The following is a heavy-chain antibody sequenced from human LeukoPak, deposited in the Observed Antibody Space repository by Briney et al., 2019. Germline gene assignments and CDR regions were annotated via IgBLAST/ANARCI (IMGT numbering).Heavy chain of an antibody. V-gene: IGHV3-11*01. J-gene: IGHJ6*03. CDR1: GFTFSDYY. CDR3: ARDLPDYYYYYMDV. CDR2: ISSSGSTI. Sequence: GGSLRLSCAASGFTFSDYYMSWIRQAPGKGLEWVSYISSSGSTIYYADSVKGRFTISRDNAKNSLYLQMNSLRAEDTAVYYCARDLPDYYYYYMDVWGKGTTVTVSS.